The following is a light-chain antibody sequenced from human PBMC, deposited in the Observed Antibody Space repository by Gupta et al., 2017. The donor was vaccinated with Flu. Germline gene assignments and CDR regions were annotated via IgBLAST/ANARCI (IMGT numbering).Light chain of an antibody. J-gene: IGLJ3*02. CDR2: AVT. CDR1: DVGGYNY. CDR3: SSYAGNTNLWV. V-gene: IGLV2-8*01. Sequence: DVGGYNYVSWYQHHPGKAPKLIIYAVTERPSGVPTRFSGSKSGNTASLTVSGLQADDEADYFCSSYAGNTNLWVFGGGTKLTVL.